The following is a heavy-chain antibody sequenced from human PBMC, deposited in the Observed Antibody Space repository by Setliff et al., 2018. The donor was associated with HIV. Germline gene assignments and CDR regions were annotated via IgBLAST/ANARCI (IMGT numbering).Heavy chain of an antibody. Sequence: PSETLSLTCDVSGFSISSRYYWGWIRQSPGKGLEWIGNIYHTGSPYYNPSLNDRATISLDTSKNQFSLKLNSVTAADTAVYYCARGPSGRAPAPARAPHYYALDLWGPGTTVTVSS. CDR3: ARGPSGRAPAPARAPHYYALDL. CDR2: IYHTGSP. CDR1: GFSISSRYY. D-gene: IGHD2-2*01. V-gene: IGHV4-38-2*01. J-gene: IGHJ6*01.